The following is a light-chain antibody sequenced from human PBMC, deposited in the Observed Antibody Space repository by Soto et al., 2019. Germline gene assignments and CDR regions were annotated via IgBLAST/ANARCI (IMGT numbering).Light chain of an antibody. CDR2: AAS. Sequence: IVITQYPATLSVSPGQTATLACRASQSVTNNLAWYQQKPGQAPRLLIYAASTRFTGIPARFSGSRSGTEFTLTISRLQSEDFAVYYCLYYNNWPLTFGGGTKVDIK. CDR1: QSVTNN. V-gene: IGKV3-15*01. J-gene: IGKJ4*01. CDR3: LYYNNWPLT.